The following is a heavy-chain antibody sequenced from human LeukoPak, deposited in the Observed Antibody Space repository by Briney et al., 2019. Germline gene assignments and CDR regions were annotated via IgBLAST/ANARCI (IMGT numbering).Heavy chain of an antibody. CDR1: GGSISSSSYY. CDR2: IYYSGST. CDR3: ARDKVNWNYVNNWFDP. V-gene: IGHV4-39*07. Sequence: PSETLSLTCTVSGGSISSSSYYWGWIRQPPGKGLEWIGSIYYSGSTYYNPSLKSRVTISVDTSKNQFSLKLSSVTAADTAVYYCARDKVNWNYVNNWFDPWGQGTLVTVSS. J-gene: IGHJ5*02. D-gene: IGHD1-7*01.